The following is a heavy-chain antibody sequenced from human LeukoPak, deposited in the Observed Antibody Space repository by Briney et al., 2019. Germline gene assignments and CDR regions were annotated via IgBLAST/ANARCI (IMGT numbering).Heavy chain of an antibody. Sequence: SETLSLTCTLSGGSISTYYWSWIRQPPGKGLEWIGYIYYSGSTNYNPSLKSRVTISVDTSKNQFSLKLSSVTAADTAVYYCARADSSSWYGDYYYYGMDVWGQGTTVTVSS. J-gene: IGHJ6*02. V-gene: IGHV4-59*01. D-gene: IGHD6-13*01. CDR3: ARADSSSWYGDYYYYGMDV. CDR1: GGSISTYY. CDR2: IYYSGST.